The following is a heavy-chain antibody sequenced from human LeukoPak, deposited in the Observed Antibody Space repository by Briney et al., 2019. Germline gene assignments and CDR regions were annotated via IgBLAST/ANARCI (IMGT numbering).Heavy chain of an antibody. CDR3: ARVYRVAVAGFDY. Sequence: SETLSLTCAVHGVSFSDYYWSWIRQPPGKGLEWIGEINHSGSTNYNPSLKSRVTISVDTSKNQFSLKLSSVTAADTAVYYCARVYRVAVAGFDYWGQGTLVTVSS. CDR1: GVSFSDYY. D-gene: IGHD6-19*01. CDR2: INHSGST. V-gene: IGHV4-34*01. J-gene: IGHJ4*02.